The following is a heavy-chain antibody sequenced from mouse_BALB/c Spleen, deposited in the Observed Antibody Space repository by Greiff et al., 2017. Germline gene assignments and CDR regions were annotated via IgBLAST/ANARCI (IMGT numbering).Heavy chain of an antibody. CDR1: GYSITSGYY. V-gene: IGHV3-6*02. J-gene: IGHJ2*01. CDR2: ISYDGSN. Sequence: EVKLQESGPGLVKPSQSLSLTCSVTGYSITSGYYWNWIRQFPGNKLEWMGYISYDGSNNYNPSLKNRISITRDTSKNQFFLKLNSVTTEDTATYYCARASSPHLDYWGQGTTLTVSS. CDR3: ARASSPHLDY.